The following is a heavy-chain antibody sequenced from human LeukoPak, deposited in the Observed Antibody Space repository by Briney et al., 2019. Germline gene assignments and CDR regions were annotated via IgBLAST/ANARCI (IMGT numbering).Heavy chain of an antibody. V-gene: IGHV3-15*07. J-gene: IGHJ4*02. Sequence: GGSLRLSCATSGFIFTNAWMKWVRQAPGKGLEWVGRIKSKTDGGTIDYAAPVKGRFTISRDDSKNTLYLQMDNLKTEDTAIYYCSTPSFWGQGTLVTVSS. CDR3: STPSF. CDR2: IKSKTDGGTI. CDR1: GFIFTNAW.